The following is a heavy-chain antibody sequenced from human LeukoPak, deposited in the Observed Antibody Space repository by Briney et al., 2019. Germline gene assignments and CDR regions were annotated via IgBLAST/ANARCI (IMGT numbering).Heavy chain of an antibody. Sequence: RGSLRLSCAASGFTFSDYSMNWVRQAPGKGLEWVSYIGIGTGATRYADSVKGRFTISRDEAENLLSLQMDSLRDEATAVYFCARDRSYSFDYWGQGTLVTVSS. CDR1: GFTFSDYS. D-gene: IGHD2-21*01. J-gene: IGHJ4*02. CDR2: IGIGTGAT. CDR3: ARDRSYSFDY. V-gene: IGHV3-48*02.